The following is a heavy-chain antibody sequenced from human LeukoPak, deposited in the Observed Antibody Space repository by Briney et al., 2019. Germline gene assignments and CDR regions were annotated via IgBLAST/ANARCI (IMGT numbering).Heavy chain of an antibody. CDR1: GFTFSRYS. CDR3: ARDGIVGAPAFDY. V-gene: IGHV3-21*01. CDR2: ISSSNSYI. J-gene: IGHJ4*02. Sequence: GGSLRLSCAASGFTFSRYSMNWVRQAPGKGLEWVSSISSSNSYIYYADSVKGRFTISRDNAKNSLYLQMNSLRAEDTAVYYCARDGIVGAPAFDYWGQGTLVTVSS. D-gene: IGHD1-26*01.